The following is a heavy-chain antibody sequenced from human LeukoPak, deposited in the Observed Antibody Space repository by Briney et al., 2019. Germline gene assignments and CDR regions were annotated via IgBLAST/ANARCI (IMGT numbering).Heavy chain of an antibody. J-gene: IGHJ6*03. CDR1: GGSFSGYY. Sequence: SGTLSLTCAVYGGSFSGYYWSWIRHPPRKGLEGFGEIIHTGSTNYNPSLKIQVTISVYTSKSHFSLKVSSVTTAGTDAYNYARLKGEGNWQYYYYMDVWGKGATVTISS. D-gene: IGHD1-20*01. CDR2: IIHTGST. V-gene: IGHV4-34*12. CDR3: ARLKGEGNWQYYYYMDV.